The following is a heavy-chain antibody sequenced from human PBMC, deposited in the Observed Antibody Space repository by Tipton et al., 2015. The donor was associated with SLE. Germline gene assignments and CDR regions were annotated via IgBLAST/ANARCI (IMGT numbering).Heavy chain of an antibody. V-gene: IGHV4-59*11. D-gene: IGHD3-16*01. Sequence: TLSLTCTVSGGSISSHYWSWIRQPPGKGLEWIGYIYYSGNTNYNPSLKSRVTMSVDTSKNQFYLKLSSVTAADTAVYYCARSDGGYWGQGTLVTVSS. CDR2: IYYSGNT. CDR1: GGSISSHY. J-gene: IGHJ4*02. CDR3: ARSDGGY.